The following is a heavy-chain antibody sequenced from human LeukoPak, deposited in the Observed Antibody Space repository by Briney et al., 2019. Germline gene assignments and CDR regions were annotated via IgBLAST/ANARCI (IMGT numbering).Heavy chain of an antibody. D-gene: IGHD6-13*01. V-gene: IGHV4-39*01. Sequence: SETLSLTCTVSGGIISSSSYYWGWIRQPPGKGLEWIGNIYYSGSTYYNSSLKSRVTISLDTSKNQFSLKLNSVTAADTAVYYCAKHVPIEAPGTLYYYYYYMDGWGKGTTVTVSS. CDR1: GGIISSSSYY. CDR2: IYYSGST. J-gene: IGHJ6*03. CDR3: AKHVPIEAPGTLYYYYYYMDG.